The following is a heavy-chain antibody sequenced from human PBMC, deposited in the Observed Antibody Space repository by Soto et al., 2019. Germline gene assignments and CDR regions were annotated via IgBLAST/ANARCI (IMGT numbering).Heavy chain of an antibody. J-gene: IGHJ4*02. CDR1: GSTFSSYA. CDR3: AKGDGIALYY. CDR2: ISGSGGST. D-gene: IGHD1-1*01. Sequence: GGSLRLSCAASGSTFSSYAMSWVRQAPGKGLEWVSAISGSGGSTYYADSVKGRFTISRDNSKNTLYLQMNGLRAEDTAVYYCAKGDGIALYYWGQGTLVTVSS. V-gene: IGHV3-23*01.